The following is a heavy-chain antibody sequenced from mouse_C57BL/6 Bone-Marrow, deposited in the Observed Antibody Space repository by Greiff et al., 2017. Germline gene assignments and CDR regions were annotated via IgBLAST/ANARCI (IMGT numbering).Heavy chain of an antibody. CDR1: GYTFTSYW. J-gene: IGHJ1*03. D-gene: IGHD1-1*01. V-gene: IGHV1-69*01. CDR2: IDPSDSYT. Sequence: QVQLQQPGAELVMPGASVKLSCKASGYTFTSYWMHWVKQRPGQGLEWIGEIDPSDSYTNYNQKFKGKSTLTVDKSSSTAYMQLSSLTSEDSAVYYCASIYYYGSSYVRWYFDVWGTGTTVTVAS. CDR3: ASIYYYGSSYVRWYFDV.